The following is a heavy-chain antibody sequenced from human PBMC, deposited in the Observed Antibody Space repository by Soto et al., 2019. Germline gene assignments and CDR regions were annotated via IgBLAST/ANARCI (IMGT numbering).Heavy chain of an antibody. CDR3: TLSYGDSYYYYYGMDV. J-gene: IGHJ6*02. Sequence: GESMKVSCVGSGLSFSRYTVGRVRQDHGKGLEWMGVIHPGDSDTIYSPSFQGQVTISADKSISTAYLQWSSLKASDTAMYYCTLSYGDSYYYYYGMDVWGQGTTVTVSS. CDR2: IHPGDSDT. CDR1: GLSFSRYT. V-gene: IGHV5-51*01. D-gene: IGHD4-17*01.